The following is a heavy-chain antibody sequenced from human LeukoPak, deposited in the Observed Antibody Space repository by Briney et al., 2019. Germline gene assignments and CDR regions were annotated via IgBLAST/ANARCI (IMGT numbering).Heavy chain of an antibody. CDR2: IYYSGST. V-gene: IGHV4-31*03. CDR3: ARDVAGRYYYEGFDY. Sequence: SQTLSLTCTVSGGSISSGGYYWSWIRQHPGKGLEWIGYIYYSGSTYYNPSLKSRVTISADTSKSQFSLKLSSVTAADTAVYYCARDVAGRYYYEGFDYWGQGTLVTVSS. CDR1: GGSISSGGYY. J-gene: IGHJ4*02. D-gene: IGHD3-22*01.